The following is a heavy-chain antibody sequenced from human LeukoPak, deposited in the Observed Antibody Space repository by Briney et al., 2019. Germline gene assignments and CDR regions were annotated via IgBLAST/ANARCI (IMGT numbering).Heavy chain of an antibody. CDR1: GGSISSGGYY. CDR3: AREPDNYYDSSGYRDY. J-gene: IGHJ4*02. V-gene: IGHV4-31*03. CDR2: IYYSGST. D-gene: IGHD3-22*01. Sequence: SETLSLTCTVSGGSISSGGYYWSWIRQHPGKGPEWIGYIYYSGSTYYNPSLKSRVTISVDTSKNQFSLKLSSVTAADTAVYYCAREPDNYYDSSGYRDYWGQGTLVTVSS.